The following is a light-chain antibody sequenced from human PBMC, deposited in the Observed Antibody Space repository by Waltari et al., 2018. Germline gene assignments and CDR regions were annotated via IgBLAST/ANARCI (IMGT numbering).Light chain of an antibody. V-gene: IGKV2-30*01. CDR3: MQGTLRPWT. CDR2: TVS. CDR1: QSLLSSDGNTY. Sequence: DVVLTQSPLSLPVTLGQPASISCRSSQSLLSSDGNTYFNWFQQRPGQSPRRLVYTVSNRDSGVPARFRGSGSGTIFTLRISRVEAEDVGVYYCMQGTLRPWTFGQGTKVEIK. J-gene: IGKJ1*01.